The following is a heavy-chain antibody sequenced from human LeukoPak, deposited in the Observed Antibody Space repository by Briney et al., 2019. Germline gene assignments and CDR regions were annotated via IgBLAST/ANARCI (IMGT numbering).Heavy chain of an antibody. Sequence: SETLSLTCAVSGYSISSGYYWGWIRQPPGKGLEWIGSIYDSGSTYYNPSLKSRVTISVDTSKNQFSLKLSSVTAADTAVYYCARAGRMSAAADAFDYWGQGTLVTVSS. D-gene: IGHD6-13*01. CDR2: IYDSGST. V-gene: IGHV4-38-2*01. CDR1: GYSISSGYY. CDR3: ARAGRMSAAADAFDY. J-gene: IGHJ4*02.